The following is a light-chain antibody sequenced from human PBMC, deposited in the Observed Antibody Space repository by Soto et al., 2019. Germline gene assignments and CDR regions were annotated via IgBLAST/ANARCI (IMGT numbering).Light chain of an antibody. CDR1: QTVNTN. CDR2: DAS. Sequence: EVVLTQSPATLSVSPGERATLSCRASQTVNTNLVWYQQKPGQAPRPLIYDASSRATGIPDRISGSGSGTDFTLTISRLEPEDFAVYHCQQYGSAPFTFGPGTKVDIK. V-gene: IGKV3-20*01. CDR3: QQYGSAPFT. J-gene: IGKJ3*01.